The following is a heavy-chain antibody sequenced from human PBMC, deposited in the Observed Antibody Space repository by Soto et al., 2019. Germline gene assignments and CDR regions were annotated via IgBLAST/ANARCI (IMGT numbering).Heavy chain of an antibody. J-gene: IGHJ4*02. CDR3: ARGPNFDY. CDR2: ISSNGGST. CDR1: GFPFSSYA. V-gene: IGHV3-64*01. Sequence: GGSLGLSCAASGFPFSSYAVHWVRQAPGKGLEYVSAISSNGGSTYYANSVKGRFTISRDNSKNTLYLQMGSLRAEDMAVYYCARGPNFDYWGQGTLVTVSS.